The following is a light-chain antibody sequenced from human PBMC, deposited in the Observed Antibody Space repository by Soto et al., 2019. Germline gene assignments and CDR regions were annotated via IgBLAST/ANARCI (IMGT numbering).Light chain of an antibody. J-gene: IGLJ1*01. V-gene: IGLV2-23*02. CDR1: ISYVGSYNL. CDR3: CSYAGTSTPYV. Sequence: QSVLTHPSSLSGSPGQSITISFPRTISYVGSYNLVSWYQQHPGKAPKLMISEVTKRPSGVSNRFSGSKSGNTASLTISGLQAEDEADYFCCSYAGTSTPYVFGTGTKVTVL. CDR2: EVT.